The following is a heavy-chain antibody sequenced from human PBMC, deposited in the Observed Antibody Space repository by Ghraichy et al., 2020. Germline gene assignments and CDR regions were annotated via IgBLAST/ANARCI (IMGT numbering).Heavy chain of an antibody. CDR2: ISYDGSKK. D-gene: IGHD2-15*01. J-gene: IGHJ4*02. Sequence: GGSLRLSCAASGFTFSNYAIHWVRQAPGKGLEWVAVISYDGSKKYYADSVKGRFTISRDNSKNTLYLQMNSLRAEDTAVYYCARVGCSGGSCYEGPKVFFDYWGQGTLVTVSS. CDR1: GFTFSNYA. V-gene: IGHV3-30*04. CDR3: ARVGCSGGSCYEGPKVFFDY.